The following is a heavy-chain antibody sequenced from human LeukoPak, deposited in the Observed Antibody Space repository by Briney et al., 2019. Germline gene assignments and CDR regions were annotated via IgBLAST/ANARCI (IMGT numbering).Heavy chain of an antibody. D-gene: IGHD2-2*02. V-gene: IGHV4-4*02. J-gene: IGHJ6*04. CDR3: ARWGVVPAAIYYYYGMDV. CDR1: GGSISSSNW. Sequence: TSGTLSLTCAVSGGSISSSNWWSWVRQPPGKGLEWIGEIYHSGSTNYNPSLKSRVTISVDKSKNQFSLKLSSVTAADTAVYYCARWGVVPAAIYYYYGMDVWGKGTTVTVSS. CDR2: IYHSGST.